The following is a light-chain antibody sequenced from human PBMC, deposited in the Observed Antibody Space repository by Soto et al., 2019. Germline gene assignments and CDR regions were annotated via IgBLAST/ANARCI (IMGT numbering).Light chain of an antibody. CDR3: QKYDGAPLT. CDR1: QDINIY. V-gene: IGKV1-27*01. J-gene: IGKJ4*01. Sequence: DIQMTQSPSSLSASVGDRVTITCRAGQDINIYLAWYQQKPGKVPKLLISAASTLQSGVPSRFSGSGSGTDFTLTISSLQPEDVATYYCQKYDGAPLTFGGGTKVRSN. CDR2: AAS.